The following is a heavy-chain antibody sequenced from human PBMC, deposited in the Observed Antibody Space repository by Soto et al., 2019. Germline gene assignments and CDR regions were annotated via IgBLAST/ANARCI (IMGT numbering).Heavy chain of an antibody. CDR2: INAYNGNT. J-gene: IGHJ6*02. CDR1: GYRFTSYG. V-gene: IGHV1-18*01. Sequence: GASVKVSCKASGYRFTSYGIGWVRQALGQGLEWMGWINAYNGNTNYAQNLQGRVTLTTDTSTSTAYMELRSLRSNDTAVYYCAMVDVYVTPSPQDVWGQGTTVPVSS. CDR3: AMVDVYVTPSPQDV. D-gene: IGHD3-16*01.